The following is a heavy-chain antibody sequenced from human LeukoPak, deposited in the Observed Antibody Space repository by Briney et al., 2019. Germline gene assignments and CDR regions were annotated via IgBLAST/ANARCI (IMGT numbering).Heavy chain of an antibody. CDR3: ARDRYNWNDRYPNFDY. CDR2: IIPILGTA. D-gene: IGHD1-1*01. V-gene: IGHV1-69*13. CDR1: GGTFSSYA. J-gene: IGHJ4*02. Sequence: GASVKVSCKASGGTFSSYAISWVRQAPGQGLEWMGGIIPILGTANYAQKFQGRVTITADESTSTAYMELSSLRSEDTAVYYCARDRYNWNDRYPNFDYWGQGTLVTVSS.